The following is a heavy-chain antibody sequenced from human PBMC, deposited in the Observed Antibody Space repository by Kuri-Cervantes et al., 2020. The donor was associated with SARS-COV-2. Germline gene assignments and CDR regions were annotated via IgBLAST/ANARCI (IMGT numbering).Heavy chain of an antibody. V-gene: IGHV3-52*01. CDR3: ASSGNWNDDFDY. J-gene: IGHJ4*02. Sequence: GGSLRLSCAASGFTFSSSWMHWVCQAPEKGLEWVADIKCDGSEKYYVDSVKGRLTISRDNAKNSLYLQMNSLRAEDTAIYYCASSGNWNDDFDYWGQGTLVTVSS. CDR1: GFTFSSSW. CDR2: IKCDGSEK. D-gene: IGHD1-1*01.